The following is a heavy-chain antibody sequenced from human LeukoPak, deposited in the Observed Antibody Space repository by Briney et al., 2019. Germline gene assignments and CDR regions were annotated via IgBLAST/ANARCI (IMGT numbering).Heavy chain of an antibody. D-gene: IGHD6-19*01. Sequence: PGASLRLSCAASGFTFKEYGMSWVRQGPGKGLEWVSTINDNGANTHYADSVKGRFTISRDSSKNTLFLQMNSLRADDTARYYCTKGDGGWYPIDSWGQGTLIIVSS. V-gene: IGHV3-23*01. CDR2: INDNGANT. J-gene: IGHJ4*02. CDR3: TKGDGGWYPIDS. CDR1: GFTFKEYG.